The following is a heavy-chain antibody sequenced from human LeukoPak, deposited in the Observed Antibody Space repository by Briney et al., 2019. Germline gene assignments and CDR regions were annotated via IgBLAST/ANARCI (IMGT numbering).Heavy chain of an antibody. V-gene: IGHV1-8*01. CDR2: MNPNSGNT. J-gene: IGHJ6*02. CDR3: ATPSYYYYYYGMDV. Sequence: GASVKVSCKASGYTFTSYDINWVRQATGQGLEWMGWMNPNSGNTGYAQKFQGRVTMTRNTSISTAYMELSSLRSEDTAVYYCATPSYYYYYYGMDVWGQGTTVTVSS. CDR1: GYTFTSYD.